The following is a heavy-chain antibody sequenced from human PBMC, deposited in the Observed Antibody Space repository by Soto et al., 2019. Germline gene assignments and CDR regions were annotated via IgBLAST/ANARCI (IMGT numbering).Heavy chain of an antibody. CDR3: ASSSAWELIPEFFDY. Sequence: QVQLVESGGGVVQPGRSLRLSCAASGFTFSSYGMHWVRQAPGKGLEWVAVIWYDGSNKYYADSVKGRFTISRDNSKNTLYLQMNSLRAEDTAVYYCASSSAWELIPEFFDYWGQGTLVTVSS. D-gene: IGHD1-26*01. CDR1: GFTFSSYG. V-gene: IGHV3-33*01. CDR2: IWYDGSNK. J-gene: IGHJ4*02.